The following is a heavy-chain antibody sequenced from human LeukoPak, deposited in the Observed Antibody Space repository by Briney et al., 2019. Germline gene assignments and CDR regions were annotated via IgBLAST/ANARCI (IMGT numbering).Heavy chain of an antibody. CDR3: AKGMSSGWYLFDY. Sequence: PGGSLRLSCAASGFTVSSNYMSWVRQAPGKGLEWVSVIYSGGSTYYADSVKGRFTISRDNSKNTLYLQMNSLRAEDTAVYYCAKGMSSGWYLFDYWGQGTLVTVSS. CDR2: IYSGGST. D-gene: IGHD6-19*01. V-gene: IGHV3-53*01. J-gene: IGHJ4*02. CDR1: GFTVSSNY.